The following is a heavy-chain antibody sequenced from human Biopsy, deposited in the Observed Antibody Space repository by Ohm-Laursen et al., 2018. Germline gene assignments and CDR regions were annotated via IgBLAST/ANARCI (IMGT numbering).Heavy chain of an antibody. D-gene: IGHD5-24*01. V-gene: IGHV3-21*01. J-gene: IGHJ6*02. CDR2: ISETSSHI. Sequence: GSLRLSCTASGFTFSSYSMNWVRQAPGKGLEWISYISETSSHIYDADSVKGRFTVARDNAKNSLYLQLNSLRAEDTAVYYCARDVEMAAHYYYGMDVWGQGTAVTVSS. CDR1: GFTFSSYS. CDR3: ARDVEMAAHYYYGMDV.